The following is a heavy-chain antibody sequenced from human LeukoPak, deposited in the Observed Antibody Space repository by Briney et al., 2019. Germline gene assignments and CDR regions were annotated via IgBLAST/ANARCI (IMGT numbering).Heavy chain of an antibody. Sequence: ASVKVSCKASGYTFTSYDIKWVRQATGQGLEWMGWMNPNSGNTGYAQKFQGRVTMTRNTSISTAYMELSSQRSEDTAVYYCARGQGVRSPTPPYYWGQGTLVTVSS. D-gene: IGHD3-22*01. CDR1: GYTFTSYD. CDR2: MNPNSGNT. CDR3: ARGQGVRSPTPPYY. V-gene: IGHV1-8*01. J-gene: IGHJ4*02.